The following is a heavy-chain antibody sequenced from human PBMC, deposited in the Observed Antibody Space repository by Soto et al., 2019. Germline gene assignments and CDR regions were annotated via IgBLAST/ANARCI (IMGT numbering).Heavy chain of an antibody. D-gene: IGHD2-2*01. V-gene: IGHV4-38-2*01. CDR1: GYSITSGYH. J-gene: IGHJ6*02. Sequence: LETLSLTCAVAGYSITSGYHWGWIRQPPRKGLEWIGTISHSGTTYYNPSLKSRVTISIDTSKNQLSLKLTSVTAADTALYYCTRVYCSTTSCFINGMDFWGQGTWSPSP. CDR2: ISHSGTT. CDR3: TRVYCSTTSCFINGMDF.